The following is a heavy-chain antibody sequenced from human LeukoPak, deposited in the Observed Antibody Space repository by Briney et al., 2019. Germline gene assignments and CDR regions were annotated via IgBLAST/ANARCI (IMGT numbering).Heavy chain of an antibody. CDR3: ASGVVVAATYFDY. D-gene: IGHD2-15*01. J-gene: IGHJ4*02. CDR2: INHSGST. Sequence: PSETLSLTCAVYSGSFSGYYWSWIRQPPGKGLEWIGEINHSGSTNYNPSLKSRVTISVDTSKNQFSLKLSSVTAADTAVYYCASGVVVAATYFDYWGQGTLVTVSS. V-gene: IGHV4-34*01. CDR1: SGSFSGYY.